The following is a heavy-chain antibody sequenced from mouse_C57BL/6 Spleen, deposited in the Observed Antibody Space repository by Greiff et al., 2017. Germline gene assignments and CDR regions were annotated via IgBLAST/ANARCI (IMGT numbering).Heavy chain of an antibody. D-gene: IGHD1-1*01. CDR2: IDPSDSYT. J-gene: IGHJ2*01. CDR1: GYTFTSYW. V-gene: IGHV1-69*01. CDR3: ARDTTVFGY. Sequence: QVQLQQPGAELVMPGASVKLSCKASGYTFTSYWMHWVKQRPGQGLEWIGEIDPSDSYTNYNQKFKGKSTLTVDKSSSTAYMQLSSLTSEDSAVYYCARDTTVFGYWGQGTTLTDSS.